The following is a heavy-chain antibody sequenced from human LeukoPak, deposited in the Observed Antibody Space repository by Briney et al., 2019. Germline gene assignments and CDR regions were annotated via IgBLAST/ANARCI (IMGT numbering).Heavy chain of an antibody. CDR3: ASPRTYCSSTSCYLDY. D-gene: IGHD2-2*01. CDR1: GGTFISYA. J-gene: IGHJ4*02. Sequence: EASVKVSCKAPGGTFISYAISWVRQAPGQGLEWMGGIIPIFGTANYAQKFQGRVTITTDESTSTAYMELSSLRSEDTAVYYCASPRTYCSSTSCYLDYWGQGTLVTVSS. CDR2: IIPIFGTA. V-gene: IGHV1-69*05.